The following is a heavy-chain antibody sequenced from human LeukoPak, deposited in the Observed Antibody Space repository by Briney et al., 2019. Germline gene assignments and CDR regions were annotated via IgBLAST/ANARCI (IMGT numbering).Heavy chain of an antibody. Sequence: GASVKVSCKASGYTFTSYGISWVRQAPGQGLEWMGWISAYNGNTNYAQKLQGRVTMTTDTSTSTAYMEPRSLRSDDTAVYYCARVFSSSSGIYYYYMDVWGKGTTVIVSS. V-gene: IGHV1-18*01. CDR1: GYTFTSYG. CDR2: ISAYNGNT. D-gene: IGHD6-6*01. CDR3: ARVFSSSSGIYYYYMDV. J-gene: IGHJ6*03.